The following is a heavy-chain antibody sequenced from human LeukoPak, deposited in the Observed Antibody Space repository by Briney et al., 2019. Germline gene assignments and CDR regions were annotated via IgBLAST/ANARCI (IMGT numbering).Heavy chain of an antibody. D-gene: IGHD6-19*01. V-gene: IGHV3-21*04. J-gene: IGHJ4*02. CDR1: GFTFSSYS. CDR2: IGGSSVYI. Sequence: PGGSLRLSCAASGFTFSSYSMNWVRQAPGKGLEWVSSIGGSSVYIYYANSVKGRFTISRDNSKNTLYLQMNSLRVEDTAAYYCAKVRAPSGWFNSDYWGQGTLVTVSS. CDR3: AKVRAPSGWFNSDY.